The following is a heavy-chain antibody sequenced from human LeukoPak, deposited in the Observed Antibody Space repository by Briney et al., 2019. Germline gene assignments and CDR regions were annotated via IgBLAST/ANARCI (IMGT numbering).Heavy chain of an antibody. Sequence: SETLSLTCTVSGGSISSYYWSWIRQPAGKGLEWIGRIYTSGSTNYNPSLRSRVTISVDKSKNRFSLKLSSVTAADTAVYYCARVLSNTYYYDSSGYHYYYMDVWGKGTTVTVSS. D-gene: IGHD3-22*01. CDR2: IYTSGST. J-gene: IGHJ6*03. CDR1: GGSISSYY. CDR3: ARVLSNTYYYDSSGYHYYYMDV. V-gene: IGHV4-4*07.